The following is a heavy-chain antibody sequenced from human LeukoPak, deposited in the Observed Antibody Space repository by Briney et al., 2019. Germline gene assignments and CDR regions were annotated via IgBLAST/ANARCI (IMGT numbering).Heavy chain of an antibody. V-gene: IGHV3-23*01. CDR2: ISGSGGST. CDR1: GFTFSSYA. D-gene: IGHD6-13*01. J-gene: IGHJ6*03. CDR3: AKKYGSWPHYYYYYYMDV. Sequence: GGSLRLSCAASGFTFSSYAMSWVRQAPGKGLEWVSAISGSGGSTYYADSVKGRFTTSRDNSKNTLYLQMNSLRAEDTAVYYCAKKYGSWPHYYYYYYMDVWGKGTTVTVSS.